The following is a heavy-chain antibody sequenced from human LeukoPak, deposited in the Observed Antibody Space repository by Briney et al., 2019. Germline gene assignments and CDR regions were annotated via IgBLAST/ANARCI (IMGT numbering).Heavy chain of an antibody. CDR1: GYSFTSYW. CDR2: IYPGDSDT. CDR3: ARPPVPSSPDAFDI. Sequence: TGESLQISCKGSGYSFTSYWIGWVRQMPGKGLEWMGIIYPGDSDTRYSPSFQGQVTISADKSISTAYLQWSSLKASDTAMYYCARPPVPSSPDAFDIWGQGTMVTVSS. J-gene: IGHJ3*02. D-gene: IGHD6-6*01. V-gene: IGHV5-51*01.